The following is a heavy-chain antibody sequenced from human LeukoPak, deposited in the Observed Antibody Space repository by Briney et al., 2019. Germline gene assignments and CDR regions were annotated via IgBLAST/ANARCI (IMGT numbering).Heavy chain of an antibody. V-gene: IGHV4-34*01. CDR1: GGSSSGYY. CDR3: ARDIVVVVAAMPYYYGMDV. J-gene: IGHJ6*02. D-gene: IGHD2-15*01. CDR2: INHSGST. Sequence: PSETLSLTCAVYGGSSSGYYWSWIRQPPGKGLEWIGEINHSGSTNYNPSLKSRVTISVDTSKNQFSLKLSSVTAADTAVYYCARDIVVVVAAMPYYYGMDVWGQGTTVTVSS.